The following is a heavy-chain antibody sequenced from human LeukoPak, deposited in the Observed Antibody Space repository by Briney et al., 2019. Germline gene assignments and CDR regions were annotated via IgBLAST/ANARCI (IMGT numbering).Heavy chain of an antibody. CDR1: GFIFSSYG. CDR2: IWDDGSND. Sequence: GRSLRLSCAASGFIFSSYGMHWVRQAPGKGLEWVAVIWDDGSNDYYADSVKGRFTISRDNAKNSLYLQMNSLRAEDTAVYYCARDRLAGTWTFDIWGQGTMVTVSS. J-gene: IGHJ3*02. D-gene: IGHD6-19*01. V-gene: IGHV3-33*01. CDR3: ARDRLAGTWTFDI.